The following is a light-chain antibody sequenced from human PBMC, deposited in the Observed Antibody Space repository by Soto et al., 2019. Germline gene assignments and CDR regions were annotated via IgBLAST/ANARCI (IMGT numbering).Light chain of an antibody. V-gene: IGKV3-20*01. CDR2: GAS. CDR3: QQYGSSIT. J-gene: IGKJ5*01. CDR1: QSVYNNY. Sequence: IVLTQSQGTLSLSPGERATLSCRASQSVYNNYLAWFQQKPGQAPRLLIYGASSRATGIPDRFSGSGSGTDFTLIISRLEPDDFAVYYCQQYGSSITFGQGTRLEI.